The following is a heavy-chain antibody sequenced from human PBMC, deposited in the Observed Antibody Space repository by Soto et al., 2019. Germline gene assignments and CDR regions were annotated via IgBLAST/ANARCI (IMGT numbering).Heavy chain of an antibody. Sequence: SGPTLVNPTQTLTLTCTFCGFSLSTSGVCVGWIRQPPGKALEWLALIYWDDDKRYSPSLKSRLTITKDTAKNQVVLTMTNMDPVDTATYYCAHTNVDTAMAPYYYYGMDVWGQGTPVTVSS. CDR1: GFSLSTSGVC. D-gene: IGHD5-18*01. CDR2: IYWDDDK. CDR3: AHTNVDTAMAPYYYYGMDV. V-gene: IGHV2-5*02. J-gene: IGHJ6*02.